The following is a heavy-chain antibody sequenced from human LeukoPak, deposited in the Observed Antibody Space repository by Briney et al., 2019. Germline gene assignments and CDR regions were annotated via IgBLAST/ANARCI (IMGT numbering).Heavy chain of an antibody. D-gene: IGHD6-13*01. CDR2: ISAYNGNT. J-gene: IGHJ6*02. CDR3: ARDRYSSNLYYYYYGMDV. V-gene: IGHV1-18*01. Sequence: ASVKVSCKASGYTFTSYGISWVRQAPGQGLEWMGWISAYNGNTNYAQKLQGRVTMTTDTSTSTAYMELRSLRSDDTAVYYRARDRYSSNLYYYYYGMDVWGQGTTVTVSS. CDR1: GYTFTSYG.